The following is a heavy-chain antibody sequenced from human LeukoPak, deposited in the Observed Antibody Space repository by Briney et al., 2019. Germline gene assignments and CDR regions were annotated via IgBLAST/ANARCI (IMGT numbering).Heavy chain of an antibody. V-gene: IGHV3-74*01. Sequence: PGGSLRLSCAASGFTFSTYYMNWVRQAPGKGLVWVSRIKSDGSSSTYADSVKGRFTISRDNAKNSLYLQMNTLRAEDTAVYYCVRDLDLGGYSSFEYWGQGTLVTVSS. CDR1: GFTFSTYY. CDR3: VRDLDLGGYSSFEY. D-gene: IGHD4-23*01. CDR2: IKSDGSSS. J-gene: IGHJ4*02.